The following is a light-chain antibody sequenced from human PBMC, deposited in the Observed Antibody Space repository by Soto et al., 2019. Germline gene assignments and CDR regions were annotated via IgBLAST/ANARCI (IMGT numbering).Light chain of an antibody. J-gene: IGLJ3*02. Sequence: QSALTQPASVSGSPGQSITISCTGTSTNIGVYNYVFWYQQHPGKAPKLMIYEVNTRPSGISNRFSGSKSGSTASLTISGLQAEDEADYYCSSLTTSSTWVFGGGTKLTVL. CDR1: STNIGVYNY. CDR3: SSLTTSSTWV. V-gene: IGLV2-14*01. CDR2: EVN.